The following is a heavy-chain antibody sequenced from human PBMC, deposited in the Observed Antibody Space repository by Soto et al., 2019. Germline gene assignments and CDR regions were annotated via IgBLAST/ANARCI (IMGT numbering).Heavy chain of an antibody. D-gene: IGHD5-18*01. V-gene: IGHV1-2*02. CDR1: GYTFTGYY. J-gene: IGHJ4*02. Sequence: ASVKVSCKASGYTFTGYYMHWVRQAPGQGLEWMGWINPNSGGTNYAQKFQGRVTMTRDTSISTAYMELSRLRSDDTAVYYCARIGGRYSYGPAFPAPIDYYGQGTLVTVYS. CDR2: INPNSGGT. CDR3: ARIGGRYSYGPAFPAPIDY.